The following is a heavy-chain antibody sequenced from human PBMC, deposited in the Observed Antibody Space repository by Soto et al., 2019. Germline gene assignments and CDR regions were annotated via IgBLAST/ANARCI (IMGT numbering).Heavy chain of an antibody. CDR2: MNPNSGNT. V-gene: IGHV1-8*01. D-gene: IGHD3-10*01. J-gene: IGHJ6*02. CDR3: ARGGLTYGSGTYGMDV. CDR1: GYTFTSYD. Sequence: SVKVSCKASGYTFTSYDINWVRQATGQGLEWMGWMNPNSGNTGYAQKFQGRVTMTRNTSISTAYMELSSLRSEDTAVYYCARGGLTYGSGTYGMDVWGQGTTVTVSS.